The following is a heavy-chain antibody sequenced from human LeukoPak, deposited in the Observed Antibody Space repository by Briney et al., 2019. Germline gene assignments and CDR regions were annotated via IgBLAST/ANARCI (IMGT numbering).Heavy chain of an antibody. CDR2: ISGSGGST. CDR1: EFTFSSYG. D-gene: IGHD4-17*01. CDR3: VRDPNGDYIGTFDM. V-gene: IGHV3-23*01. Sequence: GGSLRLSCAASEFTFSSYGMSWVRQAPGKGLEWVSSISGSGGSTQYADSVQGRFAISRDNSKNTLYLQMNSLRAEDAAVYFCVRDPNGDYIGTFDMWGRGTMVSVSS. J-gene: IGHJ3*02.